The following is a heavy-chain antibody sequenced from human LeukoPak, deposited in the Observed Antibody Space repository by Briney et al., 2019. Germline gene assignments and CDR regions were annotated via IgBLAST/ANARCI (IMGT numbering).Heavy chain of an antibody. Sequence: ASVKVSCKASGYSFTGYYMDWVRQAPGQGLEWMGWINPNSGDTDYARKFQGRVTMTWDTSISTAYMELSRLTSDDTAVYYCARPALWFGEFTHFDYWGQGTLVTVSS. V-gene: IGHV1-2*02. CDR3: ARPALWFGEFTHFDY. J-gene: IGHJ4*02. D-gene: IGHD3-10*01. CDR1: GYSFTGYY. CDR2: INPNSGDT.